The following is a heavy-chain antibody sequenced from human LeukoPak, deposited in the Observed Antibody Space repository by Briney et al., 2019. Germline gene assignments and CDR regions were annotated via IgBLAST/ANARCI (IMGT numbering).Heavy chain of an antibody. D-gene: IGHD6-19*01. CDR3: AKDTVAVAALFDP. J-gene: IGHJ5*02. CDR1: GFTVSSNY. Sequence: GGSLRLSCAASGFTVSSNYMSWVRQAPGKGLEWVSVIYSGSSTYYADSVKGRFTISRDNSKNTLYLQMNSLRAEDTAVYYCAKDTVAVAALFDPWGQGTLVTVSS. CDR2: IYSGSST. V-gene: IGHV3-53*01.